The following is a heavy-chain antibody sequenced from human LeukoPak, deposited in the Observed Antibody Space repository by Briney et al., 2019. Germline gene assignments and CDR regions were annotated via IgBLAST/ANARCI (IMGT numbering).Heavy chain of an antibody. CDR1: GFTFSSYA. Sequence: GGSLRLSCAASGFTFSSYAMSWVRQAPGKGLEWVSAISGSGDSTYHADSVKGRFTISRDNSKNTLYLQMNSLRAEDTAVYYCAKERGYCSGGSCYFAYYFDYWGQGTLVTVSS. V-gene: IGHV3-23*01. CDR3: AKERGYCSGGSCYFAYYFDY. J-gene: IGHJ4*02. CDR2: ISGSGDST. D-gene: IGHD2-15*01.